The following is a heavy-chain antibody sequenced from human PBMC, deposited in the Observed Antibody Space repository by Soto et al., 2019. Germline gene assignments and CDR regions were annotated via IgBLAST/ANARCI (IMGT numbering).Heavy chain of an antibody. CDR1: VESISIYY. D-gene: IGHD2-15*01. CDR2: MYYSGGT. V-gene: IGHV4-59*01. Sequence: SETLSLTCTVSVESISIYYWSWIRQPPGKGLEWIGYMYYSGGTNYNPSLKSRVTISVDTSKNQFSLKLSSVTAADTAGYYCARDAGGPADYWGQGTLVTVSS. J-gene: IGHJ4*02. CDR3: ARDAGGPADY.